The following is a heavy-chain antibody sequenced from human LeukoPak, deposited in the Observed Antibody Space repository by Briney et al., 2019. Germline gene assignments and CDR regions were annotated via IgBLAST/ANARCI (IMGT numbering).Heavy chain of an antibody. V-gene: IGHV4-59*01. CDR2: IYYSGST. D-gene: IGHD6-6*01. J-gene: IGHJ4*02. Sequence: ASETLSLTCTVSGGSISSYYWSWIRQPPGKGLEWIGYIYYSGSTNYNPSLKSRVTISVDTSKNQFSLKLSSVTAADTAVYYCARDQSSSSFDYWGQGTLVTVSS. CDR1: GGSISSYY. CDR3: ARDQSSSSFDY.